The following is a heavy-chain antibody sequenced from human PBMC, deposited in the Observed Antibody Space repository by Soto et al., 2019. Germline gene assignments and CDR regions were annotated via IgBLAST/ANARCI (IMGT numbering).Heavy chain of an antibody. V-gene: IGHV4-39*01. J-gene: IGHJ2*01. CDR3: VFFFQAEDGIRDSVPVSAFLLNRSSDL. D-gene: IGHD3-9*01. Sequence: PGNGLEWIGSIYYSGSTYYNPSRKSRLTISVDTYKNHFSLRLSSVTAADTAVYFCVFFFQAEDGIRDSVPVSAFLLNRSSDL. CDR2: IYYSGST.